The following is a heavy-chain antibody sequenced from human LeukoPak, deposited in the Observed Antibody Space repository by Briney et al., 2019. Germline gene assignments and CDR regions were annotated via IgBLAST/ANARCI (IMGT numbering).Heavy chain of an antibody. J-gene: IGHJ4*02. V-gene: IGHV4-31*03. D-gene: IGHD3-22*01. CDR2: IYYSGSP. CDR1: GGSISSGAYY. CDR3: ATSYYDSSGYYYPFDY. Sequence: SQTLSLTCTVSGGSISSGAYYWSWVRQHPGKGLEWFAYIYYSGSPYYNLSLKSRVAISVDTSNNQFSLKLSSVTAADTAVYYCATSYYDSSGYYYPFDYWGQGTLVTVSS.